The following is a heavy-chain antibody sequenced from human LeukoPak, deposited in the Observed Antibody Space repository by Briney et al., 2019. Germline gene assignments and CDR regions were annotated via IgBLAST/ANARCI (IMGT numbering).Heavy chain of an antibody. CDR3: ARESDRGCSSTSCPRDY. CDR1: GFTFSSYS. D-gene: IGHD2-2*01. V-gene: IGHV3-21*01. CDR2: ISRDSNYI. Sequence: PGGSLRLSCATSGFTFSSYSMNWLRHAPGEGLEWVSSISRDSNYICHADSVRGRFTTSRDNAKNSLYLQMDSLRAEDTAVYFCARESDRGCSSTSCPRDYWGQGILVSISS. J-gene: IGHJ4*02.